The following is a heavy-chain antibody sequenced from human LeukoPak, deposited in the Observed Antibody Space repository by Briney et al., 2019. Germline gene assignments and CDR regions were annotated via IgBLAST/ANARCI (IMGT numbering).Heavy chain of an antibody. V-gene: IGHV4-59*08. CDR1: GGSISSYY. CDR3: ARHCSGGTCPLSFDAFDI. D-gene: IGHD2-15*01. Sequence: PSETLSLTCTVSGGSISSYYWSWIRQPPGKRLEWIGYIYNSESTSYNPSLKSGVTISVDTSKNQFSLMLSSVTAADTAVYYCARHCSGGTCPLSFDAFDIWGQGTMVTVSS. CDR2: IYNSEST. J-gene: IGHJ3*02.